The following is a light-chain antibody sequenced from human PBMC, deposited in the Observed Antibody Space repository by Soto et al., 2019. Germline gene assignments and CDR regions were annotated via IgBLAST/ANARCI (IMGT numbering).Light chain of an antibody. CDR2: DAS. V-gene: IGKV1-5*01. CDR3: QQYNDYWT. J-gene: IGKJ1*01. CDR1: ESISRW. Sequence: IQMTQSPSTLSASVGDSVIITCRASESISRWLAWYQQKPGKAPNLLIYDASSLESGVPSRFGGGGSGTEFTLTISSVAPDDFATYYCQQYNDYWTFGQGTKVDIK.